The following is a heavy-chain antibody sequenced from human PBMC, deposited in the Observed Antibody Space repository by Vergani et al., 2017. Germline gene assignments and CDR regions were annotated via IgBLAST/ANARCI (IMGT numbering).Heavy chain of an antibody. Sequence: EVQLVESGGGLVKRGGSLRLSCAASGFTFSSYSMNWVRQAPGKGLEWVSSISSSSSYIHYSDSLKGRFTISRDNAKSSLYLQMNSLRAEDTAVYYCARDLVSRSSSFDYWGQGTLVTVSS. CDR3: ARDLVSRSSSFDY. CDR1: GFTFSSYS. D-gene: IGHD6-13*01. J-gene: IGHJ4*02. CDR2: ISSSSSYI. V-gene: IGHV3-21*01.